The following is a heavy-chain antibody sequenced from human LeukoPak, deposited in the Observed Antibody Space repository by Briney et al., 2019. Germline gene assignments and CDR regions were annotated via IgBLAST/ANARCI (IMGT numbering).Heavy chain of an antibody. V-gene: IGHV4-30-2*01. D-gene: IGHD2-2*02. Sequence: PSETLSLTCTVSGGSINSGGYYWTWLRQPPGEGLEWIAYFSHSGSTFYNPSLKSRVTISLDTSKNQFSLNLRSVTAADTAVYYCAGQNIPTPHNYWGQGTQVTVSS. J-gene: IGHJ4*02. CDR2: FSHSGST. CDR1: GGSINSGGYY. CDR3: AGQNIPTPHNY.